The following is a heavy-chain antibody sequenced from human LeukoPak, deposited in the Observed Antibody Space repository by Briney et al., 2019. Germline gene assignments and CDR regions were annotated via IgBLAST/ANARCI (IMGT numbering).Heavy chain of an antibody. J-gene: IGHJ4*02. V-gene: IGHV1-69*13. CDR1: GGTFSSYA. CDR2: IIPIFGTA. CDR3: ARAPLAAAGFSY. D-gene: IGHD6-13*01. Sequence: ASVKVSCKASGGTFSSYAISWVRQVPGQGLEWMGGIIPIFGTANYAQKFQGRVTITADESTSTAYMELSSLRSEDTAVYYCARAPLAAAGFSYWGQGTLVTVSS.